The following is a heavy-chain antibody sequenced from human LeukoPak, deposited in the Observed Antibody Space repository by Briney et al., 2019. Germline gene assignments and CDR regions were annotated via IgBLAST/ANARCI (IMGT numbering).Heavy chain of an antibody. CDR2: ISAYNGNT. Sequence: ASVKVSCKASGYTFTSYGISWVRQAPGQGLEWMGWISAYNGNTNYAQKLQGRVTMTTDTSTSTAYMELRSLRSDDTAVYHCARQYSYGTHFDYWGQGTLVTVSS. J-gene: IGHJ4*02. D-gene: IGHD5-18*01. V-gene: IGHV1-18*01. CDR3: ARQYSYGTHFDY. CDR1: GYTFTSYG.